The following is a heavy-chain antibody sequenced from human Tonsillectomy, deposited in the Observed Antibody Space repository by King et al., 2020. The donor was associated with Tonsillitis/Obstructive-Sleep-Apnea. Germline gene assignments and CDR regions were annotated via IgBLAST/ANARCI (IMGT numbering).Heavy chain of an antibody. CDR1: GGSIRSSNW. V-gene: IGHV4-4*02. D-gene: IGHD2-2*01. Sequence: QLQESGPGLVKPSGTLSLTCAVSGGSIRSSNWWSWVRQPPGKGLEWMGEIYHSGSTKYNPSLRCRISISKDKTKQQFSLRLSSVTAADTAVYYCARQGCDSPTCYATWFDPWGQGTQVTVSS. J-gene: IGHJ5*02. CDR2: IYHSGST. CDR3: ARQGCDSPTCYATWFDP.